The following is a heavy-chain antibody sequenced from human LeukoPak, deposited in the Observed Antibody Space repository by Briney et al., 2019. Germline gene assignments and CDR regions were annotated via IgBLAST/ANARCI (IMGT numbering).Heavy chain of an antibody. V-gene: IGHV1-69*01. CDR1: GGTFSSYA. CDR2: IIPIFGTA. Sequence: SVKVSCKASGGTFSSYAISWVRQAPGQGLEWMGGIIPIFGTANYVQKFQGRVTITADESTSTAYMELSSPRSEDTAVYYCARDRTRNNWNYDWFDPWGQGTLVTVSS. J-gene: IGHJ5*02. CDR3: ARDRTRNNWNYDWFDP. D-gene: IGHD1-7*01.